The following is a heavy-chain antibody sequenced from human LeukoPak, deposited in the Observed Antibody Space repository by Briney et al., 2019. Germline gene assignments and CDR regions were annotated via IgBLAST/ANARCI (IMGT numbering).Heavy chain of an antibody. D-gene: IGHD2-15*01. Sequence: GASVKVSCKAYGFTFTSSAVQWVRQARGQRLEWIGWIVVGSGNTNYAQKFQERVTITRDMSTSTAYMELSSLRSEDTAVYYCAKSRSDGGSCYNYWGQGTLVTVSS. CDR1: GFTFTSSA. CDR3: AKSRSDGGSCYNY. CDR2: IVVGSGNT. J-gene: IGHJ4*02. V-gene: IGHV1-58*01.